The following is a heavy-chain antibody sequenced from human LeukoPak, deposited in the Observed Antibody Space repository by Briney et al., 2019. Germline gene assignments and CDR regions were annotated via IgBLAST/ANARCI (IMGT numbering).Heavy chain of an antibody. J-gene: IGHJ6*03. D-gene: IGHD1-1*01. CDR3: ARGPPRGKYYYMDV. CDR2: MNANSGNT. V-gene: IGHV1-8*01. CDR1: GYPFASHE. Sequence: ASVKVSCKASGYPFASHEINWVRQATGQGLEWMGWMNANSGNTGYAQKFQGRVIMTRNTSISTAYMELSSLRSEDTAVYYCARGPPRGKYYYMDVWGKGTTVTVSS.